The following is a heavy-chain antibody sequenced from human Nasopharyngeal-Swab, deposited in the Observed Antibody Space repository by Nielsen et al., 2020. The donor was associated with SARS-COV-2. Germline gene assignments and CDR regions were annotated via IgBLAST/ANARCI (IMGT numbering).Heavy chain of an antibody. J-gene: IGHJ4*02. Sequence: SETLSLTCTVSGGSISSGDYYWSWIRQPPGKGLEWIGYIYYSGSTYYNPSLKSRVTISVDTSKNQFSLKLSSVTAADTAVYYCASDDGDHRGYFDYWGQGTLVTVSS. V-gene: IGHV4-30-4*01. CDR1: GGSISSGDYY. D-gene: IGHD4-17*01. CDR2: IYYSGST. CDR3: ASDDGDHRGYFDY.